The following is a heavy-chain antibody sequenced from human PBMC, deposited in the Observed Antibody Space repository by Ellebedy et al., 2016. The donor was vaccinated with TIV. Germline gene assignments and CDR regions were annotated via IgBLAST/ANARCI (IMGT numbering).Heavy chain of an antibody. D-gene: IGHD6-13*01. CDR1: GGSVSSGSYY. CDR3: ARDYSSSFDC. CDR2: IYYSGST. J-gene: IGHJ4*02. V-gene: IGHV4-61*01. Sequence: SETLSLXXTVSGGSVSSGSYYWSWIRQPPGKGLEWIGYIYYSGSTNYNPSLKSRVTISVDTSKNQFSLKLSSVTAADTAVYYCARDYSSSFDCWGQGTLVTVSS.